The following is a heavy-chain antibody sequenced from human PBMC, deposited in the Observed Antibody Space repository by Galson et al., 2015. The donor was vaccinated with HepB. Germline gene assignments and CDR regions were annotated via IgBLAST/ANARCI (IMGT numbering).Heavy chain of an antibody. CDR1: GGSIRSNHW. V-gene: IGHV4-4*02. J-gene: IGHJ5*02. CDR2: VYHSGSS. CDR3: AREFRGQFLEWLRNWFDP. Sequence: SLTCAVSGGSIRSNHWWSWIRQPPGKGLEWIGEVYHSGSSNYNPSLKSRVNISVDKSKNQFSLRLNSVTAADTAVYYCAREFRGQFLEWLRNWFDPWGQGTLVTVSS. D-gene: IGHD3-3*01.